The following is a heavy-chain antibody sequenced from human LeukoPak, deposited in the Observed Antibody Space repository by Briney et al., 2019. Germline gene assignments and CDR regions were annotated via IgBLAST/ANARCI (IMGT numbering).Heavy chain of an antibody. D-gene: IGHD3-16*01. J-gene: IGHJ4*02. V-gene: IGHV4-39*01. CDR2: IYYSGST. Sequence: SETLSLTCTVSGGSISSSSYYWDWIRQPPGKGLEWIGSIYYSGSTYYSPSLKGRVTISVDTSRNQFSLKLSSVTAADTAVYYCARHQVMGRRDSPFDYWGQGTLVTVSS. CDR1: GGSISSSSYY. CDR3: ARHQVMGRRDSPFDY.